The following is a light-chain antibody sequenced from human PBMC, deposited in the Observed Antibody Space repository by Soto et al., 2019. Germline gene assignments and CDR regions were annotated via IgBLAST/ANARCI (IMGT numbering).Light chain of an antibody. CDR1: QSVSDSY. CDR2: VAS. CDR3: QHYGSSPPFT. Sequence: EIVLTQSPGTLSLSPGERVTLSCRASQSVSDSYFAWYRQKPGQAPRLLIYVASLRVTGIPDRFSGSGSGTDFTFTISRLEPEAFAVYYCQHYGSSPPFTFGPGTKVEIK. V-gene: IGKV3-20*01. J-gene: IGKJ3*01.